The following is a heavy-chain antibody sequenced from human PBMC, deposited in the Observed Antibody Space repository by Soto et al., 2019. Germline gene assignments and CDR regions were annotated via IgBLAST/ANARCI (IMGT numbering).Heavy chain of an antibody. D-gene: IGHD5-12*01. V-gene: IGHV4-59*08. J-gene: IGHJ6*02. CDR3: ARTGGYDSEFYYYYGMDV. CDR2: IYYSGST. CDR1: GGSISSYY. Sequence: SETLSLTCTVSGGSISSYYWSWIRQPPGKGLEWIGYIYYSGSTNYNPSLKSRVTTSVDTSKNQFSLKLSSVTAADTAVYYCARTGGYDSEFYYYYGMDVWGQGTTVTVSS.